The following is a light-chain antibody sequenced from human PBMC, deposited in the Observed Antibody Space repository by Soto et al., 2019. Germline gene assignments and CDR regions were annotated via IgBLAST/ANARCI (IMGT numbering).Light chain of an antibody. CDR1: QSVSSY. V-gene: IGKV3-11*01. CDR2: DAS. Sequence: EIVLTQSPATLSLSPGERATLSCRASQSVSSYLAWYQQKPGPAPTLLIYDASNRATGIPARFSGSGSVTDFTLTISSIQPDDFAVYYCQQRSNWPPYTCGQGTKLEIK. J-gene: IGKJ2*01. CDR3: QQRSNWPPYT.